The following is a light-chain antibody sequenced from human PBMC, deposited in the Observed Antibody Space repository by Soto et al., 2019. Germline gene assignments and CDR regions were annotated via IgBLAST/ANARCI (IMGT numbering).Light chain of an antibody. CDR3: QQYGSSPRT. Sequence: EIVLTQSPATLSLSPGDRATLSCGASQSVSSSSLAWYQQKPGLAPRLLIYDASSRAPGIPDRVSGSGSGTDFTLTILRLEPEDFAVYYCQQYGSSPRTFGQGTKVEIK. CDR1: QSVSSSS. J-gene: IGKJ1*01. CDR2: DAS. V-gene: IGKV3D-20*01.